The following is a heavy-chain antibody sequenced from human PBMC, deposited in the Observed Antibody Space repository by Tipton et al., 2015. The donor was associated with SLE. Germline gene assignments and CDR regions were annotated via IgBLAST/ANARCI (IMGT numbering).Heavy chain of an antibody. CDR3: ARVRGGWANDASDI. J-gene: IGHJ3*02. V-gene: IGHV4-59*01. D-gene: IGHD6-19*01. CDR2: IHYSGKT. CDR1: GGSINNYF. Sequence: TLSLTCTVSGGSINNYFWSWIRQPPGKGLEWIGDIHYSGKTNSNPSLKSRVTTSFDRSKNQFSLNLNSVTAADTATYYCARVRGGWANDASDIWGQGTMVTVSS.